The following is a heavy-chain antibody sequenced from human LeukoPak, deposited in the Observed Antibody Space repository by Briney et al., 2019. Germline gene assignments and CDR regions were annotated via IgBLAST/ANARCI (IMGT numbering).Heavy chain of an antibody. CDR2: IYHSGST. J-gene: IGHJ3*02. Sequence: SETLSPTCAVSGGSISSGGYSWSWIRQPPGKGLEWIGYIYHSGSTYYNPSLKSRVTISVDRSKNQFSLKLSSVTAADTAVYYCARGVDSSGDTDAFNIWGQGTMVTVSS. D-gene: IGHD3-22*01. CDR3: ARGVDSSGDTDAFNI. V-gene: IGHV4-30-2*01. CDR1: GGSISSGGYS.